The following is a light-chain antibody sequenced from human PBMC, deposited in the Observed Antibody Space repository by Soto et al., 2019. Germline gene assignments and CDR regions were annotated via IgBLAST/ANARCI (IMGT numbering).Light chain of an antibody. Sequence: SYELSQPPSVSVPPGQTAMITCGGNDIGSKTVHWYQQRPGQAPVLVVYDDRYRPSGIPERFSGSNSGSTATLTISRVEAGDEADYYCQVWDRNNNDVLFGGGTKVTVL. CDR2: DDR. V-gene: IGLV3-21*02. CDR1: DIGSKT. J-gene: IGLJ3*02. CDR3: QVWDRNNNDVL.